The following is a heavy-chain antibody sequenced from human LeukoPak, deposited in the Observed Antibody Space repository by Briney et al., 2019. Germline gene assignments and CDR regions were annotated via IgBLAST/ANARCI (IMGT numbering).Heavy chain of an antibody. CDR2: ISYDGSNK. J-gene: IGHJ4*02. Sequence: GGSLRLSCTASGFTFSSYAMHWVRQAPGKGLEYVAVISYDGSNKFYADSVKGRFTISRDNSKNTLYLQMNSLRAEDTAVYYCARDRSMVHCVCWVRGGLVAVSS. CDR3: ARDRSMVHCVC. V-gene: IGHV3-30*04. CDR1: GFTFSSYA. D-gene: IGHD3-10*01.